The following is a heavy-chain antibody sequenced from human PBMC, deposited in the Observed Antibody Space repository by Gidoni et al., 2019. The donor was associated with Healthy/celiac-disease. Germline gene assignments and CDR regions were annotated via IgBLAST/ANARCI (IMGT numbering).Heavy chain of an antibody. Sequence: QLQLQESGPGLVKPSETLSLTCTVSGGSISSSSYYWGGIRQPPGKGLEWIGSIYYSGSTYYNPSLKSRVTISVDTSKNQFSLKLSSVTAADTAVYYCARLGVIRGFGGYYGMDVWGQGTTVTVSS. CDR3: ARLGVIRGFGGYYGMDV. D-gene: IGHD3-10*01. V-gene: IGHV4-39*01. J-gene: IGHJ6*02. CDR2: IYYSGST. CDR1: GGSISSSSYY.